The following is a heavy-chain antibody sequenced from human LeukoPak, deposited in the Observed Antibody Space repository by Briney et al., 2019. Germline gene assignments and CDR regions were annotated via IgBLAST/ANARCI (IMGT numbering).Heavy chain of an antibody. V-gene: IGHV3-30*02. CDR1: GFTFSSYG. CDR2: IRYDGSNK. D-gene: IGHD5-18*01. CDR3: AKVVGYSYGYFDY. J-gene: IGHJ4*02. Sequence: PGGSLRLSCAASGFTFSSYGMHWVRQAPGKGLEWVAFIRYDGSNKYYADSVKGRFTISRDNSKNTLYLQMNSLRAEDTAVYYCAKVVGYSYGYFDYWGQGTLVTVSS.